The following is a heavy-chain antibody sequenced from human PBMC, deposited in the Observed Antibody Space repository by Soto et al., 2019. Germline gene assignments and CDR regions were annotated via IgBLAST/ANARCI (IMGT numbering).Heavy chain of an antibody. CDR3: ATGAYYYGMDV. CDR1: GFTFSSYA. Sequence: QVQLVESGGCVVQPGRSLRLSCAASGFTFSSYAMHWVRQAPGKGLEWVAVISYDGSNKYYADSVKGRFTISRDNSKNTLYLQMNSLRAEDTAVYYCATGAYYYGMDVWGQGTTVTVSS. CDR2: ISYDGSNK. J-gene: IGHJ6*02. D-gene: IGHD3-10*01. V-gene: IGHV3-30-3*01.